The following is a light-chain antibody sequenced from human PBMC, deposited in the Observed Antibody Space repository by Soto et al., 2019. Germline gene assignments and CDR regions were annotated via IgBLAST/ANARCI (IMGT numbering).Light chain of an antibody. J-gene: IGKJ1*01. CDR2: DAC. CDR1: QSIRSW. CDR3: QQYDSFSKT. V-gene: IGKV1-5*01. Sequence: DIQITQSPCTLSASVGDRVTITCRASQSIRSWLAWYQQKPGKAPQLLIYDACNLESGVPSRFSGSGSGTEFTLTISSLQPDDFATYYCQQYDSFSKTFGRGTKVDIK.